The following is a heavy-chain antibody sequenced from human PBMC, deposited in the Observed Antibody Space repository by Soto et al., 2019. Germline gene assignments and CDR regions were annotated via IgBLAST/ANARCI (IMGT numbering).Heavy chain of an antibody. D-gene: IGHD3-3*01. CDR3: ARDLRPAAYYDFWSGYPPAGMDV. J-gene: IGHJ6*02. Sequence: GSLRLSCAASGFTFSSYSMNWVRQAPGKGLEWVSSISSSSSYIYYADSVKGRFTISRDNAKNSLYLQMNSLRAEDTAVYYCARDLRPAAYYDFWSGYPPAGMDVWGQGTTVTVSS. V-gene: IGHV3-21*01. CDR1: GFTFSSYS. CDR2: ISSSSSYI.